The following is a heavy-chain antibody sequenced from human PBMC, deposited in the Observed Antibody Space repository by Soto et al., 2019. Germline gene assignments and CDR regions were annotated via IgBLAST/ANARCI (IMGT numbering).Heavy chain of an antibody. V-gene: IGHV1-58*01. CDR2: IVVGSGNT. D-gene: IGHD3-22*01. CDR1: GFTFTSSA. J-gene: IGHJ4*02. Sequence: ASVKVSCKASGFTFTSSAVQWVRQARGQRLEWIGWIVVGSGNTNYAQKFQERVTITRDMSTSTAYMELSSLRSEDTAVYYCAALYYYDSSGYSPLVDYWGQGTLVTVSS. CDR3: AALYYYDSSGYSPLVDY.